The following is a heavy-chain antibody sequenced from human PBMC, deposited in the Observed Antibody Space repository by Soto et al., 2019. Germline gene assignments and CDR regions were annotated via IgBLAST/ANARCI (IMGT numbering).Heavy chain of an antibody. Sequence: QVQLVESGGGVVQPGRSLRLSCAASGFTFSSYGMHWVRQAPGKGLEWVAVISYDGSNKYYADSVKGRFTISRDNSKNTLYLQMNSLRAEDTAVYYCAKEDTIFGVVILLDYWGQGTLVTVSS. CDR1: GFTFSSYG. CDR2: ISYDGSNK. V-gene: IGHV3-30*18. CDR3: AKEDTIFGVVILLDY. D-gene: IGHD3-3*01. J-gene: IGHJ4*02.